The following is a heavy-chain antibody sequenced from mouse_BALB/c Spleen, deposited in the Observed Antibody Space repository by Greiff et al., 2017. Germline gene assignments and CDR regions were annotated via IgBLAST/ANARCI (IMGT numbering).Heavy chain of an antibody. Sequence: EVQLMESGPGLVKPSQSLSLTCTVTGYSITSDYAWNWIRQFPGNKLEWMGYISYSGSTSYNPSLKSRISITRDTSKNQFFLQLNSVTTEDTATYYCALTGTGAMDYWGQGTSVTVSS. CDR1: GYSITSDYA. D-gene: IGHD4-1*01. CDR3: ALTGTGAMDY. J-gene: IGHJ4*01. V-gene: IGHV3-2*02. CDR2: ISYSGST.